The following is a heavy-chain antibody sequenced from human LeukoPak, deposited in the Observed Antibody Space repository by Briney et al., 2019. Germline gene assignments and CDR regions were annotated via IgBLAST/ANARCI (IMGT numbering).Heavy chain of an antibody. V-gene: IGHV3-74*01. CDR3: ARDYPLIRDNDAFDI. D-gene: IGHD2-15*01. CDR2: INSDGSST. CDR1: GFTFSSYW. J-gene: IGHJ3*02. Sequence: GGSLRLSCAASGFTFSSYWMHWVRQAPGKGLVWVSRINSDGSSTSYADSVKGRFTISRDNAKNTLYLQMNSLRAEDTAVYYCARDYPLIRDNDAFDIWGQGTMVTVSS.